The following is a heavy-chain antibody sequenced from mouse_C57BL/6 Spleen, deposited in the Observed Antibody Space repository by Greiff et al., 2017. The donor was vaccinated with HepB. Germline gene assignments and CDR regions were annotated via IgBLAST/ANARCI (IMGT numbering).Heavy chain of an antibody. CDR2: IYPRDGST. V-gene: IGHV1-85*01. Sequence: QVHVKQSGPELVKPGASVKLSCKASGYTFTSYDINWVKQRPGQGLEWIGWIYPRDGSTKYNEKFKGKATLTVDTSSSTAYMELHSLTSEDSAVYFCAREELRLGFDYWGQGTTLTVSS. J-gene: IGHJ2*01. CDR3: AREELRLGFDY. CDR1: GYTFTSYD. D-gene: IGHD3-2*02.